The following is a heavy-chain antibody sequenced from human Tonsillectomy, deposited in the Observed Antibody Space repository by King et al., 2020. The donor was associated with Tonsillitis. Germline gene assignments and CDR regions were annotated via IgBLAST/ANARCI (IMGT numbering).Heavy chain of an antibody. J-gene: IGHJ4*02. D-gene: IGHD5-12*01. V-gene: IGHV3-33*08. CDR2: IWDDGSNK. CDR3: ARDSAIQWPYRGYFEY. CDR1: GFTFSSYA. Sequence: VQLVESGGGVVQPGRSLRLVCAASGFTFSSYAMHWVRQAPGKGLVWVAVIWDDGSNKYYGDSVKGRFTISRDNSKNTLYLQTNSLRAEDTAVYYCARDSAIQWPYRGYFEYWGQGTLVTVSS.